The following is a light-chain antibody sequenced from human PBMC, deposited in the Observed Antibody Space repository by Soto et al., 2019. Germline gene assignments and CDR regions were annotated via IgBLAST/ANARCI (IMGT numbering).Light chain of an antibody. V-gene: IGLV4-60*02. CDR3: ATWDSNHS. J-gene: IGLJ3*02. CDR2: VDGSGSY. Sequence: QPVLTQSSSASASLGSSVKLTCTLSSGHNNYIIAWHQQQPGQAPRFLMKVDGSGSYDKGSGVPDRFSGSSSGPDRYLTISNLQFEDEADYFCATWDSNHSFGGGTKLTVL. CDR1: SGHNNYI.